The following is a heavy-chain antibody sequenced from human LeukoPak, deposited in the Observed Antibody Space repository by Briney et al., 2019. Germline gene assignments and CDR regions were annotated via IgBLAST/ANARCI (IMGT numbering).Heavy chain of an antibody. CDR2: IYTSGST. Sequence: SETLSLTCTVSGGSISSGSYYWSWIRQPAGKGLEWIGRIYTSGSTNYNPSLKSRVTISVDTSKNQFSLKLSSVTAADTAVYYCARDNSVEDTAWWFNPWGQGTLVTVSS. V-gene: IGHV4-61*02. CDR3: ARDNSVEDTAWWFNP. D-gene: IGHD4-23*01. J-gene: IGHJ5*02. CDR1: GGSISSGSYY.